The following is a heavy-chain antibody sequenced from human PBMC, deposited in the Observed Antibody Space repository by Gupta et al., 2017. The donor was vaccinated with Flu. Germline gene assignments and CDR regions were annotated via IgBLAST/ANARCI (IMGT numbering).Heavy chain of an antibody. J-gene: IGHJ4*02. V-gene: IGHV3-30*18. D-gene: IGHD1-7*01. CDR2: MSDDGSNQ. CDR3: AKGGRHNWNFDGDY. CDR1: GFIFSDYG. Sequence: QVQLVQSGGGVVLPGSSLRLSCAASGFIFSDYGMHWVRQVPGKGLEWMAVMSDDGSNQWYADSVRGRFTISRDNSENTLIPQMNSLRRDDTAVYYCAKGGRHNWNFDGDYWGQGTLVTVSS.